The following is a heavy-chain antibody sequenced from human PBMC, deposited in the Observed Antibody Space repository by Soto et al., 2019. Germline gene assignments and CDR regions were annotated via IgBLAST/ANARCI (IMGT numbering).Heavy chain of an antibody. D-gene: IGHD6-13*01. Sequence: QVQLQQWGAGLLKPSETLSLTCAVYGGSFSGYYWSWIRQPPGKGLEWIGDINHSGSINYNPSLKSRVTISVDTSKNQFSLNLRSVTAADTAVYYCARSGQLVLGYWGQGTLVTVSS. CDR1: GGSFSGYY. CDR3: ARSGQLVLGY. J-gene: IGHJ4*02. V-gene: IGHV4-34*01. CDR2: INHSGSI.